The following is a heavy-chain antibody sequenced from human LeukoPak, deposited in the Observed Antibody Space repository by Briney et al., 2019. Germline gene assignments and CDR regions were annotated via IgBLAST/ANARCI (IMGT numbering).Heavy chain of an antibody. CDR3: AKEGSSSWYELRYYYYMDV. V-gene: IGHV3-30*18. Sequence: GESLRLSCAASGFTFSSYGMHWVRQAPGKGLEWVAVISYDGSNKYYADSVKGRFTISRDNSKNTLYLQMDSLRAEDTAVYYCAKEGSSSWYELRYYYYMDVWGKGTTVTVSS. J-gene: IGHJ6*03. D-gene: IGHD6-13*01. CDR2: ISYDGSNK. CDR1: GFTFSSYG.